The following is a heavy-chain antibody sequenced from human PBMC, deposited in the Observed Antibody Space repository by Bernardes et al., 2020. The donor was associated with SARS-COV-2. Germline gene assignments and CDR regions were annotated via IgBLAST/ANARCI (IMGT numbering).Heavy chain of an antibody. CDR3: ARGREYSSSAGFDY. CDR2: IYYSGST. Sequence: TLSLTCTVSGGSISSYYWSWIRQPPGKGLEWIGYIYYSGSTNYNPSLKSRVTISVDTSKNQFSLKLSSVTAADTAVYYCARGREYSSSAGFDYWGQGTLVTVSS. V-gene: IGHV4-59*01. D-gene: IGHD6-6*01. J-gene: IGHJ4*02. CDR1: GGSISSYY.